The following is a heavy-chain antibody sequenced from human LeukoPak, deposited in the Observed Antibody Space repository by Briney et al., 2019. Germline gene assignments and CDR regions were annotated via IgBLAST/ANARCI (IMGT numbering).Heavy chain of an antibody. CDR3: ARDGAGYSYGYYYYYYMDV. CDR1: GFTFSTSW. V-gene: IGHV3-74*03. CDR2: IDSDGSRI. D-gene: IGHD5-18*01. J-gene: IGHJ6*03. Sequence: GGSLRLSCEGSGFTFSTSWMHWVRQAPGKGLVWVSRIDSDGSRITYADSVKGRFTISRDNAKNTVYLQMNSLRAEDTAVYYCARDGAGYSYGYYYYYYMDVWGKGTTVTVSS.